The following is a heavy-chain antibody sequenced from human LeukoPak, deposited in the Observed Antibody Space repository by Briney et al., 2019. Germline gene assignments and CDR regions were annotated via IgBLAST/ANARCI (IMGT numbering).Heavy chain of an antibody. CDR1: GFTFSSYG. D-gene: IGHD6-19*01. V-gene: IGHV3-21*01. J-gene: IGHJ4*02. CDR3: ATRIAVAGTMTYYFDY. Sequence: GGSLRLSCAASGFTFSSYGMNWVRQSPGKGLEWVSFISSSSSYIYYADSVKGRFSISRDNAKNSLYLQMNSLRDEDTAVYYCATRIAVAGTMTYYFDYWGQGTLVTVSS. CDR2: ISSSSSYI.